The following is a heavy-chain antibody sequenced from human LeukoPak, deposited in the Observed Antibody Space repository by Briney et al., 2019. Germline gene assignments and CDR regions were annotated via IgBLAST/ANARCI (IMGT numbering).Heavy chain of an antibody. CDR1: GFAFSSYA. CDR2: ISGSGGST. D-gene: IGHD2-2*01. V-gene: IGHV3-23*01. Sequence: PGGSLRLSCAASGFAFSSYAMSWVRQAPGKGLEWVSAISGSGGSTYYADSVKGRFTISRDNSKNTLYLQMNSLRVEDTAVYYCAKDGAKAVVVPAVMVGPNWFDPWGQGTLVSVSS. CDR3: AKDGAKAVVVPAVMVGPNWFDP. J-gene: IGHJ5*02.